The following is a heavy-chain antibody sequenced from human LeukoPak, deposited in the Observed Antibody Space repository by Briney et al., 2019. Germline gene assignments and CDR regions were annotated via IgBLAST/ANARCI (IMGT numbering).Heavy chain of an antibody. CDR1: GYTFTSYA. Sequence: ASVKVSCKASGYTFTSYAMNWVRQAPGQGLEWMGWINTNTGNPTYAQGFTGRFVFSLDTSVSTAYLQISSLEAEDTAVYYCARESSTVTDYGMDVWGQGTTVTVSS. CDR2: INTNTGNP. CDR3: ARESSTVTDYGMDV. D-gene: IGHD4-11*01. J-gene: IGHJ6*02. V-gene: IGHV7-4-1*02.